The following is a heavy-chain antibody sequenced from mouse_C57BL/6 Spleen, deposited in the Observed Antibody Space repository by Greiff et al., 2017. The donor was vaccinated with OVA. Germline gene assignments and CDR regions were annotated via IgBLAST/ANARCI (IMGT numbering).Heavy chain of an antibody. D-gene: IGHD2-12*01. J-gene: IGHJ1*03. Sequence: QVHVKQSGAELVKPGASVKISCKASGYAFSSYWMNWVKQRPGKGLEWIGQIYPGDGDTNYNGKFKGKATLTADKSSSTAYMQLSSLTSEDSAVYFCARYSPYWYFDVWGTGTTVTVSS. CDR3: ARYSPYWYFDV. V-gene: IGHV1-80*01. CDR2: IYPGDGDT. CDR1: GYAFSSYW.